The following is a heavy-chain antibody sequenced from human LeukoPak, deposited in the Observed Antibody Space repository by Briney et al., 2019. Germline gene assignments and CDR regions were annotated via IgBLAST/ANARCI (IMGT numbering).Heavy chain of an antibody. CDR3: STGSGHAFDI. J-gene: IGHJ3*02. CDR1: VFTFSSYW. V-gene: IGHV3-74*01. D-gene: IGHD3-10*01. CDR2: INSDGSST. Sequence: PGGSLRLSCAACVFTFSSYWMHWVRQVPGKGLVWVSRINSDGSSTSYADSVKGRFTISRDNAKNTLYGQMNSLRAEDTAVYYCSTGSGHAFDIWGRGTMVTVSS.